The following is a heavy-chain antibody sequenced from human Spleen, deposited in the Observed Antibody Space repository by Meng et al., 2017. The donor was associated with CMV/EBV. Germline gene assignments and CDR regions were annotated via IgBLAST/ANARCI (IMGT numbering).Heavy chain of an antibody. CDR2: ISSSSSYI. J-gene: IGHJ5*02. V-gene: IGHV3-21*01. D-gene: IGHD1-26*01. Sequence: ACGFTFSSYSMNWVRQAPGKGLEWVSSISSSSSYIYYADSVKGRFTISRDNAKNSLYLQMNSLRAEDTAVYYCARDGGSYSNWFDPWGQGTLVTVSS. CDR3: ARDGGSYSNWFDP. CDR1: GFTFSSYS.